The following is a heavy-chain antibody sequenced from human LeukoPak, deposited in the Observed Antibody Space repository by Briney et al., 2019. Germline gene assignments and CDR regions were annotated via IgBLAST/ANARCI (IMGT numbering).Heavy chain of an antibody. CDR1: GFTFSSYS. Sequence: GGSLRLSCAASGFTFSSYSKNWVRQAPGKGLEWVSSISSSSSYIYYADSVKGRFTISRDNAKNSLYLQMNSLRAEDTAVYYCARGQEDFFDYWGQGTLVTVSS. CDR3: ARGQEDFFDY. J-gene: IGHJ4*02. CDR2: ISSSSSYI. V-gene: IGHV3-21*01.